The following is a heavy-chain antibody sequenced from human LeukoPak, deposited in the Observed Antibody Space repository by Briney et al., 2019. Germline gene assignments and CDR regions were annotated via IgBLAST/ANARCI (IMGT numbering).Heavy chain of an antibody. J-gene: IGHJ4*02. CDR3: ARGLWLDHFDY. V-gene: IGHV4-4*07. Sequence: PSETLSLTCTVSGVSISTYYWSWIRQPAGKGLEWIGRIYSSGSTNYNPSLKSRVTMSVDTSKNQFSLKLTSVTAADTAVYYCARGLWLDHFDYWGQGTLVTVSS. CDR2: IYSSGST. CDR1: GVSISTYY. D-gene: IGHD6-19*01.